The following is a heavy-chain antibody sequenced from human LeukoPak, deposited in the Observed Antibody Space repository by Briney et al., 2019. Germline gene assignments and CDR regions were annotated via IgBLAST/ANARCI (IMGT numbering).Heavy chain of an antibody. Sequence: GGSLRLSCAASGFTFSSYAMSWVRQAPGKRLEWVSGITGSGVDTYHADSVKGRFTISRDNSKNTLYLQMNSLRAEDTAVYYCAKAPAGYCSGAICYPFDYWGQGTLVSVSS. CDR3: AKAPAGYCSGAICYPFDY. CDR1: GFTFSSYA. V-gene: IGHV3-23*01. CDR2: ITGSGVDT. D-gene: IGHD2-15*01. J-gene: IGHJ4*02.